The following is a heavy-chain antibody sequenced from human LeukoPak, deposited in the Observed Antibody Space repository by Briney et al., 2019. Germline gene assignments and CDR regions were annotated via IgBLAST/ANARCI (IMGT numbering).Heavy chain of an antibody. CDR2: IYHSGST. D-gene: IGHD3-10*01. CDR3: ARSSLTMVRGVTNWFDP. J-gene: IGHJ5*02. V-gene: IGHV4-59*01. CDR1: GGSISSYY. Sequence: PSETLSLTCTVSGGSISSYYWSWIRQPPGKGLEWIGYIYHSGSTNYNPSLKSRVTISVDTSKNQFSLKLSSVTAADTAVYYCARSSLTMVRGVTNWFDPWGQGTLVTVSS.